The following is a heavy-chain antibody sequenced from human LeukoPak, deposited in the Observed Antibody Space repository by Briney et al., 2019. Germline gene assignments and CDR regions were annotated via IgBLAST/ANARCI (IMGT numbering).Heavy chain of an antibody. CDR3: ARAKQLCTFDY. Sequence: GASVKVSCKASGYTFTGYYMHWVRQAPGQGLEWMGWINPNSGGTSYAQKFQGRVTMTRDTSISTAYMELSRLRSDDTAVYYCARAKQLCTFDYWGQGTLVTVSS. V-gene: IGHV1-2*02. CDR2: INPNSGGT. D-gene: IGHD5-18*01. J-gene: IGHJ4*02. CDR1: GYTFTGYY.